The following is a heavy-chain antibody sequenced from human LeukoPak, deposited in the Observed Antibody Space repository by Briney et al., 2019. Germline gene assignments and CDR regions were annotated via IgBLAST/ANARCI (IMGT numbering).Heavy chain of an antibody. V-gene: IGHV4-34*01. CDR3: ARGLPIGAFDI. J-gene: IGHJ3*02. Sequence: PSETLSLTCAVYGGSFSGYYWSWIRQPPGKGLEWIGEINHSGSTNYNPSLKSRVTISVDTSKNQFSPKLSSVPAADTAVYYCARGLPIGAFDIWGQGTMVTVSS. CDR1: GGSFSGYY. D-gene: IGHD2-2*01. CDR2: INHSGST.